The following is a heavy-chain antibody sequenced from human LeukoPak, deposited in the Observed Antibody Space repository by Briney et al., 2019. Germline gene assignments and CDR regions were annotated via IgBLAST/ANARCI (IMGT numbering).Heavy chain of an antibody. V-gene: IGHV3-30*18. J-gene: IGHJ4*02. Sequence: GGSLRLSCTASGFTFSSYGMHWVRQAPGKGLEWVAVISYDGSDKYYADSVKGRFTISRDNSKKTLYLQMNSLRAEDTAVYYCAKDRATSGYTYGYAIDYWGQGTLVTVSS. D-gene: IGHD5-18*01. CDR3: AKDRATSGYTYGYAIDY. CDR1: GFTFSSYG. CDR2: ISYDGSDK.